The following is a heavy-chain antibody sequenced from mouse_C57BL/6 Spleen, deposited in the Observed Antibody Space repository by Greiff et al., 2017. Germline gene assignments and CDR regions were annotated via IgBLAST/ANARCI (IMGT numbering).Heavy chain of an antibody. J-gene: IGHJ2*01. D-gene: IGHD1-3*01. Sequence: LQESGAELVRPGASVTLSCKASGYTFTDYEMHWVKQTPVHGLEWIGAIDPETGGTAYNQKFKGKAILTADKSSSTAYMELRSLTSEDSAVYYCTREIKDYWGQGTTLTVSS. CDR1: GYTFTDYE. CDR2: IDPETGGT. CDR3: TREIKDY. V-gene: IGHV1-15*01.